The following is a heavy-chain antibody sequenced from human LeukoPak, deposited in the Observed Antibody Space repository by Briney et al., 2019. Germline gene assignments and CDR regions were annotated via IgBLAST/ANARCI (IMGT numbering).Heavy chain of an antibody. V-gene: IGHV3-21*01. D-gene: IGHD6-19*01. Sequence: GGSLRLSCAASGFTFSSYSMNWVRQAPGKGLEWVSSISISSSYIYYADSVKGRFTISRDNAKNSLYLQMNSLRAEDTAVYYCARASGYTSGWYDDAFDIWGQGTMVTVSS. J-gene: IGHJ3*02. CDR3: ARASGYTSGWYDDAFDI. CDR2: ISISSSYI. CDR1: GFTFSSYS.